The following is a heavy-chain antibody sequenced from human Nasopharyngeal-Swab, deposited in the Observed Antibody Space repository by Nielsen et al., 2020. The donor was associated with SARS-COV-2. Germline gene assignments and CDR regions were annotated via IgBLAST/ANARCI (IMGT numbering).Heavy chain of an antibody. V-gene: IGHV1-46*02. J-gene: IGHJ6*02. CDR1: AYTFNNYY. Sequence: ASVKVSCKASAYTFNNYYIHWVRQAPGQGLEWMGMINPGSGGTTYAQKFQGRVTMTRDTSTSTVFMDLSSLRSEDTAVYYCARRGRCSGSSCDMDVWGQGTTVTVSS. CDR3: ARRGRCSGSSCDMDV. D-gene: IGHD2-2*01. CDR2: INPGSGGT.